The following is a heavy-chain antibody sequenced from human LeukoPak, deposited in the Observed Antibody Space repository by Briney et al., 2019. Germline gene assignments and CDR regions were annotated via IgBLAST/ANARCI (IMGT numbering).Heavy chain of an antibody. Sequence: GGSLRLSCAASGFTVSSNYMSRVRQAPGKGLEWVSVIYSGGSTYYADSVKGRFTISRDNSKNTLYLQMNSLRAEDTAVYYCARDNCSGGSCYFDYWGQGTLVTVSS. CDR2: IYSGGST. CDR1: GFTVSSNY. CDR3: ARDNCSGGSCYFDY. J-gene: IGHJ4*02. V-gene: IGHV3-53*01. D-gene: IGHD2-15*01.